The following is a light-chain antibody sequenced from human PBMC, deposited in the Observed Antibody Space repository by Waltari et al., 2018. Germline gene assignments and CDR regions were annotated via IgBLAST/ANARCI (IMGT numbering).Light chain of an antibody. CDR1: SSNIGDNC. Sequence: SVLTQPPSASGTPGPRVTIPCSGSSSNIGDNCVIWYQQPPGKAPTLLIYRSDQRHSGVPDRFSGSKSGTIASLAISGLQSADEGDYYCAAWDDSLHGHWVFGGGTKVTVL. J-gene: IGLJ3*02. CDR3: AAWDDSLHGHWV. CDR2: RSD. V-gene: IGLV1-44*01.